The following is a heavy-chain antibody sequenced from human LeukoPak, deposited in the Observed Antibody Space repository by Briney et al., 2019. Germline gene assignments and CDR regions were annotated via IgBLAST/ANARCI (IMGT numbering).Heavy chain of an antibody. V-gene: IGHV4-59*12. CDR1: GGSISSYY. J-gene: IGHJ6*02. CDR2: IYYSGST. CDR3: ARDLIPAAAPYYYGMDV. D-gene: IGHD2-2*01. Sequence: PSETLSLTCTVSGGSISSYYWSWIRQPPGKGLEWIGYIYYSGSTNYNPSLKSRVTISVDTSKNQFSLKLSSVTAADTAVYYCARDLIPAAAPYYYGMDVWGQGTTVTVSS.